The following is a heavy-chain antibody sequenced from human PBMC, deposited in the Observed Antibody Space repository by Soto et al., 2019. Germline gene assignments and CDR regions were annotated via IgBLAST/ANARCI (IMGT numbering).Heavy chain of an antibody. CDR2: ISWNSNTI. J-gene: IGHJ4*02. CDR1: GFTFDNYA. V-gene: IGHV3-9*01. CDR3: AKDTGPN. Sequence: GGSLRLSCAAYGFTFDNYAMHWVRQAPGKGLEWVSGISWNSNTIAYADSVKGRFTISRDNAKNSLYLQMKSLRAEDTAFYYCAKDTGPNWGQGTLVTV.